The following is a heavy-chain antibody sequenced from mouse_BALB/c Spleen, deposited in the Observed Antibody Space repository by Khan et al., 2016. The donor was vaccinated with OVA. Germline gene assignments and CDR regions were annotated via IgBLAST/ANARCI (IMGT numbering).Heavy chain of an antibody. Sequence: QVQLQQSGAELARPGASVKMSCKASGYTFTSNTMHWVKQRPGQGLEWIGYINPRSSYTNYNQKFKDKATLTADKSSSTAYMQLSSLTSEDSAVYYCARRTTDYAMDDWGQGTSVTVSS. CDR2: INPRSSYT. J-gene: IGHJ4*01. CDR1: GYTFTSNT. V-gene: IGHV1-4*01. CDR3: ARRTTDYAMDD. D-gene: IGHD2-14*01.